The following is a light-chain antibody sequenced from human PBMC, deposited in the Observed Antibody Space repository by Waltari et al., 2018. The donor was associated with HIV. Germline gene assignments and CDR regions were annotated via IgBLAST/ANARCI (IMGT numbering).Light chain of an antibody. CDR1: SSDVGSYNL. J-gene: IGLJ2*01. CDR2: EGS. CDR3: CSYAGSNV. Sequence: QSALTQPASVSGSPGQSITISCTGTSSDVGSYNLVSWYQQHPGKAPKLMIYEGSKRPSGVSNRFSGSKSGNTASLTISGIQAEDEADYYCCSYAGSNVFGGGTKLTVL. V-gene: IGLV2-23*01.